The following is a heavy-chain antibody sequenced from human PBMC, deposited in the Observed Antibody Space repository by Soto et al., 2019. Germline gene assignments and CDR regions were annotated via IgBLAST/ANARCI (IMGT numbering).Heavy chain of an antibody. CDR2: IWYDGSNK. Sequence: GGSLRLSCAASGFTFSSYGMHWVRQAPGKGLEWVAVIWYDGSNKYYADSVKGRFTISRDNSKNTLYLQMNSLRAEDTAVYYCVRDQGERRVRYVMYVWGQGATVTASS. CDR3: VRDQGERRVRYVMYV. J-gene: IGHJ6*02. CDR1: GFTFSSYG. V-gene: IGHV3-33*01. D-gene: IGHD6-19*01.